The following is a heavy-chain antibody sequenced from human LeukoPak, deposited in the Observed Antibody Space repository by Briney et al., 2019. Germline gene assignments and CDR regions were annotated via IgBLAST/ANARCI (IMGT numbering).Heavy chain of an antibody. Sequence: SETLSLTCTVFGGSISSYYWSWIRQPTGKGLEWIGRIYTSGSTNYNPSLKSRVTMSVDTSKNQFSLKLSSVTAADTAVYYCARDLLSIYWFDPWGQGTLVTVSS. CDR1: GGSISSYY. J-gene: IGHJ5*02. D-gene: IGHD3-16*02. V-gene: IGHV4-4*07. CDR3: ARDLLSIYWFDP. CDR2: IYTSGST.